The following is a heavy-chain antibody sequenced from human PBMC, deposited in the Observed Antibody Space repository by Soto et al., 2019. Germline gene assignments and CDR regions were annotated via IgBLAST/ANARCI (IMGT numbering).Heavy chain of an antibody. Sequence: QVQLVQSGAEVKKPGASVKVSCKASGYTFTSYGISWVRQAPGQGLEWMGWISAYNGNTNYAQKLQGRVTMTTDTSTSTAYMELSSLRSDGTAVYYCARDHLRNCDWDWFDPWGQGPLVTVSS. D-gene: IGHD2-21*02. V-gene: IGHV1-18*01. CDR2: ISAYNGNT. J-gene: IGHJ5*02. CDR1: GYTFTSYG. CDR3: ARDHLRNCDWDWFDP.